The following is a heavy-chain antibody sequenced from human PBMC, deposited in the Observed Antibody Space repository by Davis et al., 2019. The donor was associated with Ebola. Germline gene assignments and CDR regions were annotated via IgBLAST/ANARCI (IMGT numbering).Heavy chain of an antibody. CDR2: IKQDGSEK. CDR1: GFTFSDYY. J-gene: IGHJ3*01. Sequence: PGGSLRLSCAASGFTFSDYYMSWIRQAPGKGLEWVANIKQDGSEKYYVDSVEGRFTISRDNAKNSLYLQMNSLRVEDTAMYYCAKDTSNIWFDVWGQGTMVTVSS. D-gene: IGHD1-26*01. V-gene: IGHV3-7*03. CDR3: AKDTSNIWFDV.